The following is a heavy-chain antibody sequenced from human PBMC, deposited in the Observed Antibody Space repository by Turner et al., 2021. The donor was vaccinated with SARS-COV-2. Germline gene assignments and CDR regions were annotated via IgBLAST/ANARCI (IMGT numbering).Heavy chain of an antibody. CDR1: GFTFNTYA. J-gene: IGHJ4*02. V-gene: IGHV3-30-3*01. CDR2: ITYDGSTK. D-gene: IGHD3-22*01. CDR3: ARDSGYYRFDF. Sequence: QVQLVESGGGVVQPGRSLRLSCAASGFTFNTYAMHWFRQAPGKGLEWVAVITYDGSTKFYADSVKGRFTISRDNSKSSLYVQMNSLRADDTAVYYCARDSGYYRFDFWGQGTLVTVSS.